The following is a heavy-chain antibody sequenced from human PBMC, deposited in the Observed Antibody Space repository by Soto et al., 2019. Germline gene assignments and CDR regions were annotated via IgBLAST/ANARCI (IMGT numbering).Heavy chain of an antibody. CDR1: GFTFSSYW. D-gene: IGHD5-12*01. CDR3: ARDAISSGYDSYYYYYYGMDV. Sequence: EVQLVESGGGLVQPGGSLRLSCAASGFTFSSYWMSWVRQAPGKGLEWVANIKQDGSEKYYVDSVKGRFTISIDNAKNSLSVQMNSMSAEDTAVYYCARDAISSGYDSYYYYYYGMDVWGQGTKVTVS. V-gene: IGHV3-7*04. J-gene: IGHJ6*02. CDR2: IKQDGSEK.